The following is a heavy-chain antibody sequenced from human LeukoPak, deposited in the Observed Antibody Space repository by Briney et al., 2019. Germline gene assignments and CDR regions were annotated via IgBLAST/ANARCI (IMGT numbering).Heavy chain of an antibody. D-gene: IGHD4-17*01. CDR3: ARGPTTVTTSVYFDY. CDR2: IYYSGST. J-gene: IGHJ4*02. Sequence: PSQTLSLTCTVSGGSISSGGYYWSWIRQHPGKGLEWIGYIYYSGSTYYNPSLKSRVTISVDTSKNQFSLKLSSVTAADTAVYYCARGPTTVTTSVYFDYWGQGTLVTVSS. V-gene: IGHV4-31*03. CDR1: GGSISSGGYY.